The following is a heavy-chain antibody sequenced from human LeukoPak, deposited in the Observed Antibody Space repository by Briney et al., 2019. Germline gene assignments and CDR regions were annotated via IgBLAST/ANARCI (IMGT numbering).Heavy chain of an antibody. V-gene: IGHV4-4*07. CDR3: ARDSMSDYGDEPFDY. J-gene: IGHJ4*02. D-gene: IGHD4-17*01. CDR1: GESFSGYY. Sequence: PSETLSLTCAVYGESFSGYYWSWIRQPAGKGLEWIGRIYTSGSTNYNPSLKSRVTMSVDTSKNQFSLKLSSVTAADTAVYYCARDSMSDYGDEPFDYWGQGTLVTVSS. CDR2: IYTSGST.